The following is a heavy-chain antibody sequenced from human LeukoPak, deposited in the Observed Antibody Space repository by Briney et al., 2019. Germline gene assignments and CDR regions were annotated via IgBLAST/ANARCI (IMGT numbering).Heavy chain of an antibody. V-gene: IGHV4-59*01. CDR3: ARPSGPRDY. CDR2: IYSSGST. J-gene: IGHJ4*02. CDR1: GGSIRGYY. D-gene: IGHD1-26*01. Sequence: SETLSLTCNVSGGSIRGYYWSWIRQPPGKGLEWIGYIYSSGSTNYNPSLKSRVTMSVDTSKNQFSLKVSSVTAADTAVYYCARPSGPRDYWGQGTLVTVSS.